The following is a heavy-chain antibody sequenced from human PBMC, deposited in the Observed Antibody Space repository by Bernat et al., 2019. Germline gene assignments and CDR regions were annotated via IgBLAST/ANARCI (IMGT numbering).Heavy chain of an antibody. Sequence: QVQLQESGPGLVKPSQTLSLTCTVSGGSISSGSYYWSWIRQPAGKGLEWIGRIYTSGSTNYNPSLKIRVTISVDTSKNQFSLKLSAVTAAATAVYYCTTSQTYSSGSGSYKYYYYGMDLWGQGTPVTVSS. D-gene: IGHD3-10*01. CDR2: IYTSGST. V-gene: IGHV4-61*02. CDR3: TTSQTYSSGSGSYKYYYYGMDL. CDR1: GGSISSGSYY. J-gene: IGHJ6*02.